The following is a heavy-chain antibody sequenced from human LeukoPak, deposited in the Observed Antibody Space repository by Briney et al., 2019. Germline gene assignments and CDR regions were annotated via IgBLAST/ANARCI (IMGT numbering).Heavy chain of an antibody. J-gene: IGHJ4*02. D-gene: IGHD3-22*01. CDR3: AREREAYYYDSSGPYYFDY. Sequence: SETLPLTCTVSGGSNSISSYYWASIRQPPGKGLEWIGSIYYSGSTSYHPSLKSRVTISVDTSKNQFSLKLSSVTAADTAVYYCAREREAYYYDSSGPYYFDYWGQGTLVSVSP. CDR2: IYYSGST. V-gene: IGHV4-39*01. CDR1: GGSNSISSYY.